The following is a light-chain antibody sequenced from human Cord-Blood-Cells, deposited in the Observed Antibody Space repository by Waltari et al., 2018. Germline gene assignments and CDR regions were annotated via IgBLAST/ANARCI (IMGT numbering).Light chain of an antibody. V-gene: IGLV2-14*01. J-gene: IGLJ1*01. Sequence: QSALTQPASVSGSPGQSITISCTGTSSDVGGYNYVSWYQQHPGKAPKLMIYDVSNRPSGFSNRFSVSKAGNTASLTISGLQAEDEADYYCSSYTSSSTLVFGTGTKVTVL. CDR2: DVS. CDR1: SSDVGGYNY. CDR3: SSYTSSSTLV.